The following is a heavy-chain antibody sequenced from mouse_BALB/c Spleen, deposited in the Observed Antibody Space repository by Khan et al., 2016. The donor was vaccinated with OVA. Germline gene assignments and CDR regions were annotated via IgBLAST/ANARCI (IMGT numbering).Heavy chain of an antibody. CDR2: IWSGGST. CDR1: GFSLTSYG. D-gene: IGHD2-1*01. CDR3: ARTYFSYGNYGDYFTMDY. V-gene: IGHV2-2*02. J-gene: IGHJ4*01. Sequence: QIQLVQSGPGLVQPSQSLSITCTVSGFSLTSYGVPWVRQSPGKGLEWLGVIWSGGSTDYNSAFISRLTISKDNSESQVFFKMNSLQANDTAIYYCARTYFSYGNYGDYFTMDYWGQGTSVTVSS.